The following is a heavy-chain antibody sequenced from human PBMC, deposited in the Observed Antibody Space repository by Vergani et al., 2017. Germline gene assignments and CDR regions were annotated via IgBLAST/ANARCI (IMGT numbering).Heavy chain of an antibody. V-gene: IGHV3-48*01. CDR1: GFTFSSYS. CDR3: AIPMEGVTYDFDY. D-gene: IGHD2-8*01. CDR2: ISSSSNTI. J-gene: IGHJ4*02. Sequence: EVQLVESGGGLVQPGGSLRLSCAASGFTFSSYSMNWVRQAPGKGLEWVSYISSSSNTIYYAVSVKGRFTISRDNVKNSLYLQMNSLRAEDTAVYYCAIPMEGVTYDFDYWSQGTLFTVSS.